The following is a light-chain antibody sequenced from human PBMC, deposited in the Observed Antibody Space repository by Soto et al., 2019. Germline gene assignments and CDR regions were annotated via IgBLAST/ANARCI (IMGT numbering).Light chain of an antibody. CDR3: QSFDTSLGGPRV. CDR1: SSNIGAGYD. Sequence: QPVLTQPPSVSGAPGQRVTISCTGSSSNIGAGYDVHWYQQVPGTAPKLRLLGNSNRPSGVSDRFSGTKSGTSGSLGSTGLQAEYEAVYYCQSFDTSLGGPRVFGGGTKVTVL. CDR2: GNS. V-gene: IGLV1-40*01. J-gene: IGLJ3*02.